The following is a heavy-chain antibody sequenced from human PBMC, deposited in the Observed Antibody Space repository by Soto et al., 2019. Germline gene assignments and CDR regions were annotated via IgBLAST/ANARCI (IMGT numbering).Heavy chain of an antibody. J-gene: IGHJ6*02. V-gene: IGHV3-30-3*01. CDR3: ARDLVVGQQLVQYYYYGMEV. D-gene: IGHD6-13*01. CDR2: ISYDGSNK. Sequence: GGSLTLSCAVSGLTCSRYAMHWFRKAPGKGLEWVAVISYDGSNKYYADSVKGRFTISRDNSKNTLYLQMNSLRAEDTAVYYCARDLVVGQQLVQYYYYGMEVRGQGTTVTVTS. CDR1: GLTCSRYA.